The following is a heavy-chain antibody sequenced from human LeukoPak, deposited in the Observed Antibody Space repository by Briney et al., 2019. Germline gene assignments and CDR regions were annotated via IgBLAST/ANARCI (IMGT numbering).Heavy chain of an antibody. CDR3: TVVGRSGY. CDR1: GFTFSSYW. V-gene: IGHV3-7*03. CDR2: IKQDGSEK. J-gene: IGHJ4*02. D-gene: IGHD3-10*01. Sequence: GGSLRLSCAASGFTFSSYWMTWVRQAPGKGLEWVANIKQDGSEKYYVDSVKGRFTISRDNAKNSLFLQMNSLRAEDTALYYCTVVGRSGYWGQGTLVTVSS.